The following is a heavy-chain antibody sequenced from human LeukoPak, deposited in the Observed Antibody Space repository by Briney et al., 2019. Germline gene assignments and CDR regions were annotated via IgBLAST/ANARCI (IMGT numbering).Heavy chain of an antibody. Sequence: GASVKVSCKASGYTFTGYYMHWVRQAPGQGLEWMGWINPNSGGTNYAQKFQGRVTMTRDTSISTAYMELSRLRSDDTAVYYCASIAYYGSGRPRYYFDYWGQGTLVTVSS. V-gene: IGHV1-2*02. CDR1: GYTFTGYY. CDR2: INPNSGGT. J-gene: IGHJ4*02. CDR3: ASIAYYGSGRPRYYFDY. D-gene: IGHD3-10*01.